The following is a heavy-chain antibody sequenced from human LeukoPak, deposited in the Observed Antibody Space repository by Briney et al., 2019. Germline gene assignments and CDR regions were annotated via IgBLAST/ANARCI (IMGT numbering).Heavy chain of an antibody. CDR2: ISWNSGNI. CDR1: GFTFSSHG. J-gene: IGHJ4*02. Sequence: PGGSLRLSCAASGFTFSSHGMNWVRQAPGKGLEWVSGISWNSGNIDYADSVKGRFTISRDNAKNSLYLQMNSLRAEDTALYYCAKGRGYNYGYIFGYFDYWGQGTLVTVSS. D-gene: IGHD5-18*01. CDR3: AKGRGYNYGYIFGYFDY. V-gene: IGHV3-9*01.